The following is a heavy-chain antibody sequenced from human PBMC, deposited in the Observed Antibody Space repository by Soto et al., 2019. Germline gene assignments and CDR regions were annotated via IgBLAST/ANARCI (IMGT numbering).Heavy chain of an antibody. CDR3: ARALLSFGEIPYFDY. CDR1: GDSLSNYY. D-gene: IGHD3-10*01. CDR2: IYYSGNT. Sequence: PSETLSLTCTASGDSLSNYYWSWIRQPPGKGLEWIGYIYYSGNTNYDPSLKSRVTISVDTSKNQFSLTLSSVTAADTAVYFCARALLSFGEIPYFDYWGQGTLVTVYS. J-gene: IGHJ4*02. V-gene: IGHV4-59*12.